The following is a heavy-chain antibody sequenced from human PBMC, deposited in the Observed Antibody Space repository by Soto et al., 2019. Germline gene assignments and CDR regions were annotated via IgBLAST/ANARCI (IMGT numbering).Heavy chain of an antibody. V-gene: IGHV3-30*18. Sequence: QVQLVESGGGVVQPGRSLRLSCAASGFTFSSYGMHWVRQAPGKGLEWVAVISYDGSNKYYADSVKGRFTISRDNSKNTLYLQMNSLRAADTAVYYCAKALLRPGRASGMDVWGEGTTVTVSS. CDR2: ISYDGSNK. J-gene: IGHJ6*04. CDR1: GFTFSSYG. CDR3: AKALLRPGRASGMDV.